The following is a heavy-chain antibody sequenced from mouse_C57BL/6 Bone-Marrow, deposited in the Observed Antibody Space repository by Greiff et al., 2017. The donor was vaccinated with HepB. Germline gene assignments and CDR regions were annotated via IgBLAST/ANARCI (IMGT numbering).Heavy chain of an antibody. CDR3: ASLTVPY. CDR1: GYTFTSYW. CDR2: IDPSDSYT. D-gene: IGHD3-2*01. J-gene: IGHJ3*01. Sequence: VQLQQPGAELVMPGASVKLSCKASGYTFTSYWMHWVKQRPGQGLEWIGEIDPSDSYTNYNQKFKGKSTLTVDKSSSTAYMQLSSLTSEDSAVYYCASLTVPYWGQGTLVTVSA. V-gene: IGHV1-69*01.